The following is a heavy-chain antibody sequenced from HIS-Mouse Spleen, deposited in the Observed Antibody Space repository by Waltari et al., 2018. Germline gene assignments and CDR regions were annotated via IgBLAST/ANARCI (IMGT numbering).Heavy chain of an antibody. V-gene: IGHV1-2*02. CDR1: GYTFTGYY. CDR2: LKPNSGGT. D-gene: IGHD7-27*01. Sequence: QVQLVQSGAEVKKPGASVKVSCKASGYTFTGYYMHWVRQAPGQGLEWMGWLKPNSGGTNYERKFQGRVTMTRDTSSSTAYMELSRLRSDDTAVDYCARALGYDFDYWGQGTLVTVSS. J-gene: IGHJ4*02. CDR3: ARALGYDFDY.